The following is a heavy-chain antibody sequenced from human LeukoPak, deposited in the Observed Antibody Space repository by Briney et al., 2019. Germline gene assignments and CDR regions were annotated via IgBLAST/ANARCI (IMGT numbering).Heavy chain of an antibody. J-gene: IGHJ4*02. CDR2: IYTSGST. CDR1: GGSISSGSYY. D-gene: IGHD2-2*02. CDR3: ARDQGPAAISFDY. V-gene: IGHV4-61*02. Sequence: SQTLSLTCAVSGGSISSGSYYWSWIRQPAGKGLEWIGRIYTSGSTNYNPSLKSRVTISVDTSKNQFSLKLSSVTAADTAVYYCARDQGPAAISFDYWGQGTLVTVSS.